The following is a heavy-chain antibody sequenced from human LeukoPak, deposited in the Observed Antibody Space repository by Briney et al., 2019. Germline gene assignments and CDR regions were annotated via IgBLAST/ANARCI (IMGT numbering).Heavy chain of an antibody. CDR3: ARTAPYYYGSGSYPPFDY. Sequence: SETLSLTCTVSGGSISSYYWSWIRQPPGKGLERIGYIYYSGSTNYNPSLKSRVTISVDTSKNQFSLKLSSVTAADTAVYYCARTAPYYYGSGSYPPFDYWGQGTLVTVSS. CDR1: GGSISSYY. D-gene: IGHD3-10*01. J-gene: IGHJ4*02. CDR2: IYYSGST. V-gene: IGHV4-59*12.